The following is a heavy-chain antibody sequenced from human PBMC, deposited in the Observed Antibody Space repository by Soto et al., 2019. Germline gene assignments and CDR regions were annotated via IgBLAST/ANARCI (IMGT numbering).Heavy chain of an antibody. D-gene: IGHD3-22*01. CDR2: IIPIFGTA. V-gene: IGHV1-69*01. CDR1: GGTFSSYA. Sequence: QVQLVQSGAEVKKPGSSVKVSCKASGGTFSSYAISWARQAPGQGLEWMGGIIPIFGTANYAQKFQGRVTITVDESTSTAYLELSSLRSEDTAVYYCARSLIVDYYESSGYWINYYYVMDIWGQGTTVTVSS. CDR3: ARSLIVDYYESSGYWINYYYVMDI. J-gene: IGHJ6*02.